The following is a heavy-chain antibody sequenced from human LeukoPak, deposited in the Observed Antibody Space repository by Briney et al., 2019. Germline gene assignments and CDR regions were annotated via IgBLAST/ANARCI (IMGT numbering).Heavy chain of an antibody. CDR1: GFTFTSYW. J-gene: IGHJ4*02. CDR3: VRGEAHDS. Sequence: PGGSLRLSCTASGFTFTSYWMQWVRQAPGEGLVWVPCINNDGSSTNYADSVKGRFTISRDNSKNTVYLQMDSLRTEDTAVYYCVRGEAHDSWGQGTLITVSS. D-gene: IGHD1-26*01. V-gene: IGHV3-74*01. CDR2: INNDGSST.